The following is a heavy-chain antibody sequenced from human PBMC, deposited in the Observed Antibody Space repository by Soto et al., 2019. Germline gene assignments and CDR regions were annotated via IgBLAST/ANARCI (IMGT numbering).Heavy chain of an antibody. CDR3: ASSVLVTSTMNYFDL. J-gene: IGHJ4*02. D-gene: IGHD2-8*02. Sequence: GASLKISCQASGYSFSNFWIAWVRQMPGEGLEWLGIIYPDDSDTRYSPSFLGQVTISADKSIKTTYLQWSSLKASDTAIYFCASSVLVTSTMNYFDLWGQGTLVTVSS. CDR2: IYPDDSDT. CDR1: GYSFSNFW. V-gene: IGHV5-51*01.